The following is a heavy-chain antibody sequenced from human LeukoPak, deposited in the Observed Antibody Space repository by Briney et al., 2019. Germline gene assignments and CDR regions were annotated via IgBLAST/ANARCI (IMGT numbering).Heavy chain of an antibody. CDR3: ARVTTMIVEVGIPNDWFDP. CDR2: IYYSGST. D-gene: IGHD3-22*01. V-gene: IGHV4-59*01. J-gene: IGHJ5*02. Sequence: PSETLSLTCTVSGGSISSYYWSWIRQPPGKGLEWIGYIYYSGSTNYNPSLKSRVTISVDTSKNQFSLKLSSVTAADTAVYYCARVTTMIVEVGIPNDWFDPWGQGTLVTVSS. CDR1: GGSISSYY.